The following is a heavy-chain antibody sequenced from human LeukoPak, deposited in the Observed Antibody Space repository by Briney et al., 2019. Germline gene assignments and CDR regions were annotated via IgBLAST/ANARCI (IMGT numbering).Heavy chain of an antibody. CDR3: ARLGITIFGVVLDP. CDR1: GGSFSGYY. Sequence: SETLSLTCAVHGGSFSGYYWSWIRQPPGKGLEWIGEINHSGSTNYNPSLKSRVTISVDTSKNQFSLKLSSVTAADTAVYYCARLGITIFGVVLDPWGQGTLVTVSS. J-gene: IGHJ5*02. V-gene: IGHV4-34*01. CDR2: INHSGST. D-gene: IGHD3-3*01.